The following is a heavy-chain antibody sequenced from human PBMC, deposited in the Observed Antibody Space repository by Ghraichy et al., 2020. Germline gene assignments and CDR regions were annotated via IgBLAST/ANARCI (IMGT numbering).Heavy chain of an antibody. J-gene: IGHJ3*02. CDR3: AKDLLLRYFDWSQDAFDI. CDR1: GFTFSSYA. D-gene: IGHD3-9*01. Sequence: LSLTCAASGFTFSSYAMSWVRQAPGKGLEWVSAISGSGGSTYYADSVKGRFTISRDNSKNTLYLQMNSLRAEDTAVYYCAKDLLLRYFDWSQDAFDIWGQGTMVTVSS. V-gene: IGHV3-23*01. CDR2: ISGSGGST.